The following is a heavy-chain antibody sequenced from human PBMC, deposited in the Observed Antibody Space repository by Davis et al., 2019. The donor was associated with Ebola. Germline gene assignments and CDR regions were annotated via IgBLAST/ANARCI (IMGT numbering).Heavy chain of an antibody. Sequence: ASVKVSCKASGYSFISYGMSWVRQAPGQGFEWTGWISGYVDYTHYAPRFQGRITLTKDRATSTVYLELRSLTSADTAVYYCARDLATSSGAHFFYFGMGVWGEGTSVAVSS. J-gene: IGHJ6*04. CDR3: ARDLATSSGAHFFYFGMGV. V-gene: IGHV1-18*01. D-gene: IGHD3-10*01. CDR1: GYSFISYG. CDR2: ISGYVDYT.